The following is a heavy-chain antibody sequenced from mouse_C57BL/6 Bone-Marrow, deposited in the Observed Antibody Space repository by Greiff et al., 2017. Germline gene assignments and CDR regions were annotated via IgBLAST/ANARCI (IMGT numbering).Heavy chain of an antibody. J-gene: IGHJ3*01. Sequence: EVKVVESGGGLVKPGGSLKLSCAASGFTFSSYGMSWVRQTPDKRLEWVATISSGGSYTYYPDSVKGRFTISRDNAKNTLYLQMSSLKSEDTAMYYCARLGYYYGSSLAYWGQGTLVTVSA. CDR1: GFTFSSYG. CDR3: ARLGYYYGSSLAY. V-gene: IGHV5-6*03. D-gene: IGHD1-1*01. CDR2: ISSGGSYT.